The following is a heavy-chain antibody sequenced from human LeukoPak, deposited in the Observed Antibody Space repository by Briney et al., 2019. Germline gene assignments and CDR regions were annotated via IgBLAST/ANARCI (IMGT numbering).Heavy chain of an antibody. CDR3: ARDHYHKIHSVMVTAPDY. CDR1: GYPFIAFY. V-gene: IGHV1-2*02. D-gene: IGHD2-21*02. CDR2: INPNNGPT. J-gene: IGHJ4*02. Sequence: GASVNVSCKASGYPFIAFYIHWVRQAPGQGLEWMGWINPNNGPTHYAQNFQGRVTMTRDTSTSTVYMELSSLRSEDTAVYYCARDHYHKIHSVMVTAPDYWGQGTLVIVSS.